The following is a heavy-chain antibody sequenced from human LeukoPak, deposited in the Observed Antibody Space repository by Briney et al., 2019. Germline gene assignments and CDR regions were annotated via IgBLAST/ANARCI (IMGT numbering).Heavy chain of an antibody. CDR3: TTDPAAYYYDGSGYYYVGY. CDR1: GFTLTNAW. V-gene: IGHV3-15*01. CDR2: VKSKADGAKI. D-gene: IGHD3-22*01. Sequence: PGGSLRLPCAGSGFTLTNAWMTWVRQAPGKGLEWVGRVKSKADGAKIDYAAPVKGRFTISRDDSKNTLFLQMDSLKTEDTAVYYCTTDPAAYYYDGSGYYYVGYWGQGTLVTVSS. J-gene: IGHJ4*02.